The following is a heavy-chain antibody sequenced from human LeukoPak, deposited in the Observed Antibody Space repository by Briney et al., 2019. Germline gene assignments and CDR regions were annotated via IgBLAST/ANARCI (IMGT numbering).Heavy chain of an antibody. CDR1: GFTFSSYA. Sequence: GGSQTLSCTASGFTFSSYAKSWVRHAPGKGLEWVSIINGYGCGTNYADSVKARLTISRENTKNTLYLQVNSLRAEDTALDYWARIGRDLYQTFDSWGHGTLITVSS. CDR3: ARIGRDLYQTFDS. J-gene: IGHJ5*01. D-gene: IGHD2-2*01. CDR2: INGYGCGT. V-gene: IGHV3-23*01.